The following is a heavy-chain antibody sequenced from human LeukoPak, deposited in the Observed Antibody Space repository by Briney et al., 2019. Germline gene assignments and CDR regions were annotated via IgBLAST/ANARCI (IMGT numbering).Heavy chain of an antibody. V-gene: IGHV3-23*01. CDR3: AKVPTRYYGSGSYYFSA. CDR2: ISGSGGST. D-gene: IGHD3-10*01. Sequence: GGSLRLSCAASGFTFSSYVMSWVRQAPGKGLEWVSAISGSGGSTYYADSVKGRFTISRDNSKNTLYLQMNSLRAEDTAVYYCAKVPTRYYGSGSYYFSAWGQGTLVTVSS. J-gene: IGHJ5*02. CDR1: GFTFSSYV.